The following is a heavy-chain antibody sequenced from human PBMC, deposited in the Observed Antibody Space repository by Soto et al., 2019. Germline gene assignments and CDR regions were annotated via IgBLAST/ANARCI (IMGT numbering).Heavy chain of an antibody. V-gene: IGHV3-11*06. J-gene: IGHJ6*02. CDR1: GFTFTDYY. Sequence: PVGSLRLSCEASGFTFTDYYMTWIRQAPGKGLEWLSFISGTSGYTNYADSVKGRFTISRDNAKNSLFLQINSLRADDTAVYYCARPSYNSSSGFHFLDVWGQGTTVTVSS. CDR3: ARPSYNSSSGFHFLDV. CDR2: ISGTSGYT. D-gene: IGHD3-10*01.